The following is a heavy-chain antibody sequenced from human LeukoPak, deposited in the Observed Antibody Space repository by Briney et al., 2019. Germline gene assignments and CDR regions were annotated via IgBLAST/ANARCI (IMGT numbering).Heavy chain of an antibody. CDR2: ISYDGSNK. Sequence: PGRSLRLSRAASGFTFSSYAMHWVRQAPGKGLEWVAVISYDGSNKYYADSVKGRFTISRDNSKNTLYLQMNSLRAEDTAVYYCAREARNYGPVDYWGQGTLVTVSS. V-gene: IGHV3-30*01. CDR3: AREARNYGPVDY. D-gene: IGHD1-7*01. CDR1: GFTFSSYA. J-gene: IGHJ4*02.